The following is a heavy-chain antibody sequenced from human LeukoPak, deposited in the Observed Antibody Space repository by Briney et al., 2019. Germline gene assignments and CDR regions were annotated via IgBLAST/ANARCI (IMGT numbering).Heavy chain of an antibody. D-gene: IGHD5-18*01. J-gene: IGHJ4*02. CDR3: ARAPAAAMDYFDY. CDR1: GYTFTGYH. CDR2: INPNSGDT. V-gene: IGHV1-2*06. Sequence: GASVKVSCKASGYTFTGYHMHWVRQAPGQGLEWMGRINPNSGDTNYAQKFQGRVTMTRDTSISTAYMELSRLRSDDTAVYYCARAPAAAMDYFDYWGQGTLVTVSP.